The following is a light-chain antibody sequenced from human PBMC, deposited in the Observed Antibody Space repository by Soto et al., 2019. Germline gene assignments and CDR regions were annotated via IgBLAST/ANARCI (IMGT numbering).Light chain of an antibody. Sequence: EIVMTQSPANFSVSPGERATLSCRASQSVSSNLAWYQQKPGQGPRLLIYGASTRATSIPARFSSSGSGTEFSITINSLQSEDFAVYYCQQYNMWPPYTFGQGTKLEIK. V-gene: IGKV3-15*01. J-gene: IGKJ2*01. CDR1: QSVSSN. CDR2: GAS. CDR3: QQYNMWPPYT.